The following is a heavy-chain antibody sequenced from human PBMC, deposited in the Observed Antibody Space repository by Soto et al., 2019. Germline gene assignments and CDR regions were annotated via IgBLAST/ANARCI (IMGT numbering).Heavy chain of an antibody. CDR2: IYYTGST. CDR3: ARAAYSGTNWLDL. D-gene: IGHD2-15*01. CDR1: GGSISSTIYY. Sequence: PSETLSLTCTVSGGSISSTIYYWGWIRQPPGKGLEWIGSIYYTGSTYYNPSLKSRVTLSVDTSKNQFSLKLSSVTAADTALYYGARAAYSGTNWLDLWGQGTLVTVSS. J-gene: IGHJ5*02. V-gene: IGHV4-39*01.